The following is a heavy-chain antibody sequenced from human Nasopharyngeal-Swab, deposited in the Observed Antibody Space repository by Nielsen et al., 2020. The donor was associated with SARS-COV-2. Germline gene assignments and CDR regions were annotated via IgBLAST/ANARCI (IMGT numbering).Heavy chain of an antibody. CDR1: GFTFSSYA. CDR2: ISYDGSNK. Sequence: GESLKISCAASGFTFSSYAMHWVRQAPGKGLEWVAVISYDGSNKYYADSVKGRFTISRDNSKNTLYLQMNSLRAEDTAVYYCAGVRGYCSSTSCYGARYYYYYGMDVWGQGTTVTVSS. J-gene: IGHJ6*02. V-gene: IGHV3-30-3*01. D-gene: IGHD2-2*01. CDR3: AGVRGYCSSTSCYGARYYYYYGMDV.